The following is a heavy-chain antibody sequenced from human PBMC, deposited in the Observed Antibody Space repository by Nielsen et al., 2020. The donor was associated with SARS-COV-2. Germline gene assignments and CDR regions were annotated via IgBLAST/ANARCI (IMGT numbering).Heavy chain of an antibody. Sequence: VRQAPGKGLEWASSISSSSSYIYYADSVKGRFTISRDNAKNSLYLQMNSLRAEDTAVYYCARGFGDSSGYVQHDDTIDYWGQGTLVTVSS. V-gene: IGHV3-21*01. D-gene: IGHD3-22*01. J-gene: IGHJ4*02. CDR3: ARGFGDSSGYVQHDDTIDY. CDR2: ISSSSSYI.